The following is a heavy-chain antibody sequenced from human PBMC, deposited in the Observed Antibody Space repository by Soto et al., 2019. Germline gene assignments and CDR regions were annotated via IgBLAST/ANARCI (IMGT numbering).Heavy chain of an antibody. V-gene: IGHV1-2*02. Sequence: ASVKVSCKASGYTFTGYYMHWVRQAPGQGLEWMGWINPNSGGTNYAQKFQGRVTMTRDTSISTAYMELSRLRSDDTAVYYCARGALITIFGVVIFTHLDYWGQGTLVT. CDR1: GYTFTGYY. CDR3: ARGALITIFGVVIFTHLDY. D-gene: IGHD3-3*01. CDR2: INPNSGGT. J-gene: IGHJ4*02.